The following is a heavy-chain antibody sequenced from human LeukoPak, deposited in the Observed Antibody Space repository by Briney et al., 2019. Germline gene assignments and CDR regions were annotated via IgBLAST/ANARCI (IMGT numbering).Heavy chain of an antibody. D-gene: IGHD3-10*01. CDR2: ISGSSGST. J-gene: IGHJ5*02. CDR1: GFTFSSYA. Sequence: PGGSLRLSCAASGFTFSSYAMTWVRQAPGKGLEWVSAISGSSGSTYYADSVKGRFTISRDNAKNSLYLQMNSLRAEDTAVYYCARGYGSGSYYRPWFDPWGQGTLVTVSS. V-gene: IGHV3-23*01. CDR3: ARGYGSGSYYRPWFDP.